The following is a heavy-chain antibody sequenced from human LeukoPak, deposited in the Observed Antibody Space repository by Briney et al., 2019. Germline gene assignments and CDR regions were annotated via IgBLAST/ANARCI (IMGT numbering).Heavy chain of an antibody. CDR2: INHSGST. CDR3: ARDYYDSSGYYSWFDP. CDR1: GGSISGYY. V-gene: IGHV4-34*01. J-gene: IGHJ5*02. D-gene: IGHD3-22*01. Sequence: SETLSLTCTVSGGSISGYYWSWIRQPPGKGLEWIGEINHSGSTNYNPSLKSRVTISVDTSKNQFSLKLSSVTAADTAVYYCARDYYDSSGYYSWFDPWGQGTLVTVSS.